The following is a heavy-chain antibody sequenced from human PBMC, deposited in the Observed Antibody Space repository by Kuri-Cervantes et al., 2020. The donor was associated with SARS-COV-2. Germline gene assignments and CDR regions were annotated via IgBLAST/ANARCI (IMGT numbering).Heavy chain of an antibody. V-gene: IGHV4-39*01. J-gene: IGHJ5*02. CDR1: GGSISSSSYY. Sequence: GSLRLSCTVSGGSISSSSYYWGWIRQPPGKGLEWIGSIYHSGSTYYNPSLKSRVTISVDTSKNQFSLKLSSVTAADTAVYYCARHEGVPAAFRLNWFDPWGQGTLVTVSS. D-gene: IGHD2-2*01. CDR2: IYHSGST. CDR3: ARHEGVPAAFRLNWFDP.